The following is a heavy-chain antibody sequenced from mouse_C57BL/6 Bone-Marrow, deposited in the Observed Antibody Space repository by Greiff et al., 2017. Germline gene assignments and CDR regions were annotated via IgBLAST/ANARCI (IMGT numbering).Heavy chain of an antibody. CDR3: ASELRLRDAMDY. CDR1: GFSLTSYG. V-gene: IGHV2-6*01. J-gene: IGHJ4*01. D-gene: IGHD3-2*02. CDR2: IWGVGST. Sequence: VKLMESGPGLVAPSQSLSITCTVSGFSLTSYGVDWVRQSPGKGLEWLGVIWGVGSTNYNSALKSRLSISKDNSKSQVFLKMNSLQTDDTAMYYCASELRLRDAMDYWGQGTSVTVSS.